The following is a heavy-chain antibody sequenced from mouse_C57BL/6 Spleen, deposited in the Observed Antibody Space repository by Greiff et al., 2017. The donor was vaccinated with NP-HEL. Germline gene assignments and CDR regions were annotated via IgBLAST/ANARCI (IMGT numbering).Heavy chain of an antibody. V-gene: IGHV1-52*01. CDR2: IDPSDSET. CDR3: ARLGYDYDVNYAMDY. D-gene: IGHD2-4*01. J-gene: IGHJ4*01. CDR1: GYTFTSYW. Sequence: QVQLQQPGAELVRPGSSVKLSCKASGYTFTSYWMHWVKQRPIQGLEWIGNIDPSDSETHYNQKFKDKATLTGDKSSSTAYMQLSSLTSEDSAVYYCARLGYDYDVNYAMDYWGQGTSVTVSS.